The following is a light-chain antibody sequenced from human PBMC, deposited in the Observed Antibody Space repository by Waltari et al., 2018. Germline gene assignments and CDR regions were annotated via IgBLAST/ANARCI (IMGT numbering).Light chain of an antibody. V-gene: IGKV1-39*01. CDR3: QQSYSSPRT. J-gene: IGKJ1*01. CDR2: AAS. CDR1: QSITSY. Sequence: DIQMTQSPSSLSASVGDRVTITCRASQSITSYLNWYQLKPGKAPKLLIYAASSLQSGVPSRFSGSGSGTDFTLTISSLQPEDFATYYCQQSYSSPRTFGQGTKVESK.